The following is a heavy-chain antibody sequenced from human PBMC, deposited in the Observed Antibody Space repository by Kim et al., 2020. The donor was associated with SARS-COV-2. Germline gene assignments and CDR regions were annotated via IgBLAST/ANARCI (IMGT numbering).Heavy chain of an antibody. V-gene: IGHV4-39*01. J-gene: IGHJ5*02. CDR3: ARTGITVARSLFDP. D-gene: IGHD3-10*01. Sequence: NPSLKSRVTIFVDTSKNQFSLKLTSVTAADTAVYYCARTGITVARSLFDPWGQGTLVTVSS.